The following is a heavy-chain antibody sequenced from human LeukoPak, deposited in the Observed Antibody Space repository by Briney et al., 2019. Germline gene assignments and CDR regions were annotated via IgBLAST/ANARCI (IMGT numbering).Heavy chain of an antibody. CDR3: ATEYKGY. Sequence: GGSLRLSCVGSEFTFSTYWMSWVRQAPGKGLEWLANIKQDGCEEYYVDSVKGRFTISRDNAKNSLYLQINSLRADDTAIYYCATEYKGYWGQGTLVTVSS. V-gene: IGHV3-7*05. D-gene: IGHD2-15*01. J-gene: IGHJ4*02. CDR1: EFTFSTYW. CDR2: IKQDGCEE.